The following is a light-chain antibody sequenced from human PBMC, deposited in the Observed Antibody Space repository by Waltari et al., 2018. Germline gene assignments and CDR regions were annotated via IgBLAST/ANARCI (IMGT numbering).Light chain of an antibody. CDR2: EVN. CDR1: SSDVGDYNL. Sequence: QSALTQPASVSGSPGQSITISCTGTSSDVGDYNLVSWYQQHAGQVPKLIIYEVNKRTSGFSTRFSGSRSGNTASLTISGLQAEDEATYFCCSYAGTTSWLFGGGTKVTVL. J-gene: IGLJ3*02. CDR3: CSYAGTTSWL. V-gene: IGLV2-23*02.